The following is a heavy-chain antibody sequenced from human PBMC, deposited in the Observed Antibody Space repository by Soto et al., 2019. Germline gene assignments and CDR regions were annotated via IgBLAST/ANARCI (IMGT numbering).Heavy chain of an antibody. V-gene: IGHV3-23*01. D-gene: IGHD6-13*01. CDR3: AKDRPQQLVPYYYYYYGMDV. Sequence: GSLRLSCAASGFTFSSYAMSWVRQAPGKGLEWASAISGSGGSTYYADSVKGRFTISRDNSMNTLYLQMNSLRAEDTAVYYCAKDRPQQLVPYYYYYYGMDVWGQGTTVTVS. CDR2: ISGSGGST. J-gene: IGHJ6*02. CDR1: GFTFSSYA.